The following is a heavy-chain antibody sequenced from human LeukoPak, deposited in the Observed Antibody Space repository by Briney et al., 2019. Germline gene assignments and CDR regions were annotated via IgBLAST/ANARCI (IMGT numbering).Heavy chain of an antibody. CDR2: IYYKGNT. D-gene: IGHD6-19*01. V-gene: IGHV4-39*07. Sequence: SETLSLTCTVSGGSISSRSYYWGWIRQPPGKGLEWIGSIYYKGNTYLNPSLKSRVTISEDTSKNQFSLKLNSVTAADTAVYYCARLYSSGWPLECMDVWGQGTTVTVSS. J-gene: IGHJ6*02. CDR3: ARLYSSGWPLECMDV. CDR1: GGSISSRSYY.